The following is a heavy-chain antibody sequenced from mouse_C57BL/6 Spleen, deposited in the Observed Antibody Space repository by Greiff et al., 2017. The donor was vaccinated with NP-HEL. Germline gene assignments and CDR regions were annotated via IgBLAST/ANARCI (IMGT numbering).Heavy chain of an antibody. J-gene: IGHJ1*03. V-gene: IGHV1-81*01. Sequence: QVQLQQSGAELARPGASVKLSCKASGYTFTSYGISWVKQRTGQGLEWIGEIYPRSGNTYYNEKFKGKATLTADKSSSTAYMELRSLTSEDSAVYFCALYYYGSSEYFDVWGTGTTVTVSS. D-gene: IGHD1-1*01. CDR3: ALYYYGSSEYFDV. CDR2: IYPRSGNT. CDR1: GYTFTSYG.